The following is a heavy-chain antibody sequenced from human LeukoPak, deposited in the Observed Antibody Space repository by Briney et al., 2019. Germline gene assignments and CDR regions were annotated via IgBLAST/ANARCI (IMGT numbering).Heavy chain of an antibody. CDR2: MNPNSGNT. V-gene: IGHV1-8*01. CDR3: ARANYYGSGKKDLDY. Sequence: ASVKVSCKASVCTFTTYDINWVRQATGQGLEWMGWMNPNSGNTGYAQKFQGRVTMTRNTSMSTAYMELNSLRSEDTAVYYCARANYYGSGKKDLDYWGQGTLVTVSS. J-gene: IGHJ4*02. CDR1: VCTFTTYD. D-gene: IGHD3-10*01.